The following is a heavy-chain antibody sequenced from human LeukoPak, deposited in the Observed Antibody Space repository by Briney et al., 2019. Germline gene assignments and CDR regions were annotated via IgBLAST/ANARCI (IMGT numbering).Heavy chain of an antibody. CDR1: GGSISSYY. CDR3: ARVLKNSSSWDLDY. CDR2: IYYSGST. V-gene: IGHV4-59*01. J-gene: IGHJ4*02. D-gene: IGHD6-13*01. Sequence: SETLSLTCTVSGGSISSYYWSWLRQPPGKGLEWIGYIYYSGSTNYNPSLKSRVTISVDTSKNQFSLKLSSVTAADTAVYYCARVLKNSSSWDLDYWGQGTLVTVSS.